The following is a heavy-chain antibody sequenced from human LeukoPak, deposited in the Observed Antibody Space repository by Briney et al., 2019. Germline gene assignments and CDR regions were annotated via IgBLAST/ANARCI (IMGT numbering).Heavy chain of an antibody. V-gene: IGHV3-30*02. J-gene: IGHJ4*02. Sequence: GGSLRLSCAASGFTFSGFGMHWVRQVPDKGLAWVAFIRYDGSNKYYADSVKGRFTISRDNSKNTLYLQMNSLRAEDTAVYYCVGLNYNSGNYRNYWGQGTLVTVSS. CDR2: IRYDGSNK. CDR3: VGLNYNSGNYRNY. D-gene: IGHD3-10*01. CDR1: GFTFSGFG.